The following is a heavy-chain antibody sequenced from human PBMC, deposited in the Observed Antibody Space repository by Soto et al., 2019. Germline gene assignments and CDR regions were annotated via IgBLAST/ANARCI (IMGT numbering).Heavy chain of an antibody. CDR2: IYYRGNT. Sequence: QVQLQESGPGLVKPSETLSLTCTVSGGSIGTYYRSWIRQPPGKGLEWIGYIYYRGNTDYNPSLKSRVTISLDTPKNQFSLKLSSVTAADTAVYYCARHPGYYDILTGYTTYYFDYWGQGILVTVSS. D-gene: IGHD3-9*01. J-gene: IGHJ4*02. CDR1: GGSIGTYY. V-gene: IGHV4-59*08. CDR3: ARHPGYYDILTGYTTYYFDY.